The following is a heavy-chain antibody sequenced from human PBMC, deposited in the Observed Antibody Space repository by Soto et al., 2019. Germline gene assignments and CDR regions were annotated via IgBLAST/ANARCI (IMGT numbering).Heavy chain of an antibody. D-gene: IGHD6-19*01. CDR3: ATSIQEYIGVAGPKDIWFDP. CDR1: GGTFRTYT. V-gene: IGHV1-69*02. J-gene: IGHJ5*02. CDR2: IIPILDVA. Sequence: QVQLVQSGAEVKRPGSSVKVSCQTSGGTFRTYTINWVRQAPGQGLEWMGRIIPILDVANYAQKFQGRVTITADKSTSTAHMELRSLRSEDTAVYYCATSIQEYIGVAGPKDIWFDPWGQGTLVTVSS.